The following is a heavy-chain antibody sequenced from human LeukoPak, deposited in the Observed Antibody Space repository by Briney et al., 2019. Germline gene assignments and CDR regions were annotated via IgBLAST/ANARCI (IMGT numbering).Heavy chain of an antibody. Sequence: GGTLRLSCAASGFTFSSYGMSWVRQAPGKGLEWVSAISGSGGSTYYADSVKGRFTISRDNSKNTLYLQMNSLRAEDTAVYYCARGGYSANEAFDYWGQGTLVTVSS. CDR2: ISGSGGST. CDR3: ARGGYSANEAFDY. D-gene: IGHD5-12*01. CDR1: GFTFSSYG. V-gene: IGHV3-23*01. J-gene: IGHJ4*02.